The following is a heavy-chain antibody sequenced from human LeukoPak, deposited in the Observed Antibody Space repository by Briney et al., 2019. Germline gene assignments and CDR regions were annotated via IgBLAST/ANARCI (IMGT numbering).Heavy chain of an antibody. CDR1: GFTFSSYA. CDR2: ISGSGGGT. D-gene: IGHD6-13*01. CDR3: ARGPPTGIAAPGHTTYYYYYMDV. Sequence: QSGGSLRLSCAASGFTFSSYAMSWVRQAPGKGLEWVSAISGSGGGTYYADSVKGRFTISRDNSKNTLYLQMGSLRAEDMAVYYCARGPPTGIAAPGHTTYYYYYMDVWGKGTTVTVSS. V-gene: IGHV3-23*01. J-gene: IGHJ6*03.